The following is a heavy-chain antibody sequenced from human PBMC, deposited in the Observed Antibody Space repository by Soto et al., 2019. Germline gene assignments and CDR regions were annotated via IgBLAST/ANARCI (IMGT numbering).Heavy chain of an antibody. CDR3: ARHGRAYSSSPYY. Sequence: PSETLSLTCTVSGGSISSYYWSWIRQPPGKGLEWIGYIYYSGSTNYNPSLKSRVTISVDTSKNQFSLKLSSVTAADTAVYYCARHGRAYSSSPYYWGQGTLVTVSS. D-gene: IGHD6-6*01. CDR2: IYYSGST. V-gene: IGHV4-59*01. CDR1: GGSISSYY. J-gene: IGHJ4*02.